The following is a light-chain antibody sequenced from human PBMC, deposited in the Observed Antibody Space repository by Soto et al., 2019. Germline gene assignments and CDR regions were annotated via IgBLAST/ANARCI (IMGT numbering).Light chain of an antibody. CDR1: QSVLYSSNNKNY. Sequence: DIVMTQSPDSLAVSLGERATINCKSSQSVLYSSNNKNYLAWYQQKPGQPPKLLIYWASTRESGVPDRFSGSGSGTDFTLTISSPQAEDVADYYCQQYYTTPPYTFGQGTKLEIK. CDR3: QQYYTTPPYT. CDR2: WAS. J-gene: IGKJ2*01. V-gene: IGKV4-1*01.